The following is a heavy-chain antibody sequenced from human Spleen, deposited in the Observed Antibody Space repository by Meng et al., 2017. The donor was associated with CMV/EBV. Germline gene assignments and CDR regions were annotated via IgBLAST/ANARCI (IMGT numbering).Heavy chain of an antibody. V-gene: IGHV3-7*01. D-gene: IGHD3-16*01. CDR1: GFTFRSYW. CDR3: ARDLENGYASSIKDY. CDR2: IKQDGSEK. J-gene: IGHJ4*02. Sequence: GGSLRLSCAASGFTFRSYWMSWVRQAPGKGLEWVANIKQDGSEKYYVDSVKGRFTIFRDNAKNSLYLQMSSLRAEDTAVYYCARDLENGYASSIKDYWGQGTLVTVS.